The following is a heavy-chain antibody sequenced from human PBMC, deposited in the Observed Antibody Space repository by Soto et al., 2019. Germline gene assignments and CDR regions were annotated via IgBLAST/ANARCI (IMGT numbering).Heavy chain of an antibody. CDR3: AHHLIGWGDACDF. J-gene: IGHJ3*01. D-gene: IGHD6-19*01. V-gene: IGHV2-5*02. CDR1: GFSLTTDGVG. Sequence: QITLKESGPTMVKPRQTLALTCTFSGFSLTTDGVGVSWIRQPPGKALEWLALIYWDDDKRYNSSLKNRLTITKDTTKNQLFLRFTNMDPVDTPTYYCAHHLIGWGDACDFWGQGTLFTVSS. CDR2: IYWDDDK.